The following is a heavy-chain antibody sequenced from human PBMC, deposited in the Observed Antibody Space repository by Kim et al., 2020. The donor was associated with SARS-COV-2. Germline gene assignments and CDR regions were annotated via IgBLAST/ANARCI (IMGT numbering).Heavy chain of an antibody. CDR2: ISGSGGST. CDR3: AKDLSQLPLHYYYYGMDV. CDR1: GFTFSSYA. V-gene: IGHV3-23*01. J-gene: IGHJ6*04. Sequence: GGSLRLSCAASGFTFSSYAMSWVRQAPGKGLEWVSAISGSGGSTYYADSVKGRFTISRDNSKNTLYLQMNNLRAEDTAVYYCAKDLSQLPLHYYYYGMDVWGEGSTVTVSS. D-gene: IGHD2-2*01.